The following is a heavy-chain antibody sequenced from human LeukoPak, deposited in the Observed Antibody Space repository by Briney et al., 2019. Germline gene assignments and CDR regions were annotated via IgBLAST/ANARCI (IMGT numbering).Heavy chain of an antibody. J-gene: IGHJ4*02. CDR1: GFTFSSYA. Sequence: PGGSLRLSCAASGFTFSSYAMHWVRQAPGKGLEWVAVISYDGSNKYYADSVKGRFTISRDNSKNTLYLQMNSLRAEDTAVYYCANLATTYGSGRTFDYWGQGTLVTVSS. CDR2: ISYDGSNK. V-gene: IGHV3-30-3*01. CDR3: ANLATTYGSGRTFDY. D-gene: IGHD3-10*01.